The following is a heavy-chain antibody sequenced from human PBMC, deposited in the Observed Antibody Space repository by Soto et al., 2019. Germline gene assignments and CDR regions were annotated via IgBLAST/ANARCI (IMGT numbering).Heavy chain of an antibody. CDR3: AKRLVYGSPRHENYYDSSGRYYGMDV. Sequence: EVQLLESGGGLVQPGGSLRLSCAASGFTFSSYAMSWVRQAPGKGLEWVSAISGSGGSTYYADSVKGRFTISRDNSKNTLYLQMNSLRAEDTAVYYCAKRLVYGSPRHENYYDSSGRYYGMDVWGQGTTVTVSS. CDR2: ISGSGGST. D-gene: IGHD3-22*01. V-gene: IGHV3-23*01. CDR1: GFTFSSYA. J-gene: IGHJ6*02.